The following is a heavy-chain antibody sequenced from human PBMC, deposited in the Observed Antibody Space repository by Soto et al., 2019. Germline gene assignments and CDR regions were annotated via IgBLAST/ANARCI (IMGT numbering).Heavy chain of an antibody. CDR2: ISSSGSTI. J-gene: IGHJ6*02. CDR1: GFTLSSYE. CDR3: ARDHKGGYYYYGMDV. V-gene: IGHV3-48*03. Sequence: GGSLRLSCAASGFTLSSYEMNWVRPAPGKGLEWVSYISSSGSTIYYADSVKGRFTISRDNAKNSLYLQMNSLRAEDTAVYYCARDHKGGYYYYGMDVWGQGTTVTVSS.